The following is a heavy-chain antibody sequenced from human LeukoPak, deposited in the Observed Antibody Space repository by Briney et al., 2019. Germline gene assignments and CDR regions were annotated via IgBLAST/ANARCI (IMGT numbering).Heavy chain of an antibody. Sequence: ASEKVSCKASGYTFTVYYIHWVRQAPGQGLEWMGRINPYSGGTNYAQKFQGRVTITRDTSISTAYMELSRLRSDDTALYYCARDTDYYDSSGYSLDAFDIWGQGTMVTVSS. J-gene: IGHJ3*02. CDR3: ARDTDYYDSSGYSLDAFDI. D-gene: IGHD3-22*01. CDR1: GYTFTVYY. V-gene: IGHV1-2*06. CDR2: INPYSGGT.